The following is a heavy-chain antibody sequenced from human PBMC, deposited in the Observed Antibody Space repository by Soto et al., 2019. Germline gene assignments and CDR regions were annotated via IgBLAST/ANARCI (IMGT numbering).Heavy chain of an antibody. V-gene: IGHV4-4*07. CDR1: GGSISTYY. Sequence: PSETVSLTCTVSGGSISTYYWSWIRQPAGKGLEWIGRIYTSGGTNYSPSLKSRVTMSRDTSKKQFFLNLGSVTAADTAVYYCARGKVTGVDYGLDVWGQGTTVTVSS. CDR2: IYTSGGT. D-gene: IGHD1-20*01. CDR3: ARGKVTGVDYGLDV. J-gene: IGHJ6*02.